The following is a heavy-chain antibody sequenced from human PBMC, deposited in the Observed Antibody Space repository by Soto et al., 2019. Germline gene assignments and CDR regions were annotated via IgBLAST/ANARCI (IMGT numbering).Heavy chain of an antibody. Sequence: EVQLVESGGGLVQPGRSLRLSCAASGFTFDDYAMHWVRQAPGKGLEWVSGISWNSGSIGYADSVKGRFTISRDNAKNSLYLQMNSLRAEDRALYYCAKAMTTVYYYYGMDVWGQGTTVTVSS. CDR3: AKAMTTVYYYYGMDV. D-gene: IGHD4-4*01. CDR1: GFTFDDYA. J-gene: IGHJ6*02. V-gene: IGHV3-9*01. CDR2: ISWNSGSI.